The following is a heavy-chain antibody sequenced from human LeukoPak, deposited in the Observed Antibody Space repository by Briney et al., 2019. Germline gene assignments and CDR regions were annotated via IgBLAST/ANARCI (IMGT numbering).Heavy chain of an antibody. V-gene: IGHV4-59*08. CDR1: GGSISSYY. Sequence: SETLSLTCTVSGGSISSYYWSWIRQPPGKGLEWIGIIYYTGGTNYSPSLKSRVTISVDTSKNQFSLKLSSVTAADTAVYYCARHGGTRVTLVEVYYFDHWGQGTPVTVSS. J-gene: IGHJ4*02. D-gene: IGHD4-11*01. CDR3: ARHGGTRVTLVEVYYFDH. CDR2: IYYTGGT.